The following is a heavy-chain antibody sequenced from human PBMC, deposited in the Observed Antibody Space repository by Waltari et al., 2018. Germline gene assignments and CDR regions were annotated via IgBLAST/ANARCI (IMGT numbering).Heavy chain of an antibody. J-gene: IGHJ4*02. Sequence: QLQLQESGPGLVKPSETLSLTCTVSGGSISSSSYYWGWIRQPPGKGLEWIGSIYYSGSTYYNPSLKCRVTISVDTSKNQFSLKLSSVTAADTAVYYCARQIAAALYYFDYWGQGTLVTVSS. CDR3: ARQIAAALYYFDY. CDR1: GGSISSSSYY. D-gene: IGHD6-13*01. V-gene: IGHV4-39*07. CDR2: IYYSGST.